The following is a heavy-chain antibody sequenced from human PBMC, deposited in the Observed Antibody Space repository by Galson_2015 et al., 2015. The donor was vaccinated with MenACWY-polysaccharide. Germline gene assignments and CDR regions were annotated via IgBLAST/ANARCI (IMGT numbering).Heavy chain of an antibody. CDR1: GFTFSSYS. Sequence: SLRLSCAASGFTFSSYSMNWVRQAPGKGLEWVSSISSSSSYIYYADSVKGRFTISRDNAKNSLYLQMNSLRAEDTAVYYCARDVLSSSWYGYYYYYGMDVWGQGTTVTVSS. D-gene: IGHD6-13*01. CDR3: ARDVLSSSWYGYYYYYGMDV. V-gene: IGHV3-21*01. CDR2: ISSSSSYI. J-gene: IGHJ6*02.